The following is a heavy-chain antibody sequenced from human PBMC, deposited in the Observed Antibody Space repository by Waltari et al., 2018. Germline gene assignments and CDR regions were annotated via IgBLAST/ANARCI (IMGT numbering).Heavy chain of an antibody. V-gene: IGHV4-39*07. J-gene: IGHJ4*02. D-gene: IGHD1-26*01. CDR2: IYYSGST. CDR3: ARGSGSYYDY. Sequence: QLQLQESGPGLVKPSETLSLTCPVSGGSISSSSYYWGWIRQPPGKGLEWIGSIYYSGSTYYNPSLKSRVTISVDTSKNQFSLKLSSVTAADTAVYYCARGSGSYYDYWGQGTLVTVSS. CDR1: GGSISSSSYY.